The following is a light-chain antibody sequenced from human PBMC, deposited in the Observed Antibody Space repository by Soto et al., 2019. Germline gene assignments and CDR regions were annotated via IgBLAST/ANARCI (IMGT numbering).Light chain of an antibody. J-gene: IGKJ5*01. Sequence: EIVLTPSPATLSLSPVERATLSCRASQSVSSYLAWYQQKPGQAPRLLIYHASNRATGIPAGFSGSGSGTDFTLTINSLEPEDFAVYYCQQRSNWPPSITVGQGTRLEIK. CDR3: QQRSNWPPSIT. V-gene: IGKV3-11*01. CDR2: HAS. CDR1: QSVSSY.